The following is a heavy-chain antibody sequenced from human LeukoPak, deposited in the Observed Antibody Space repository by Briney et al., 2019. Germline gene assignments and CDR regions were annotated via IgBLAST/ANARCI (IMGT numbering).Heavy chain of an antibody. Sequence: SETLSLTCTVSGGSISSGDYYWSWIRQPPGKGLEWIGYIYYSGSTYYNPSLKSRVTISVDTSKNQFSLKLSSVTAADTAVYYCAREFSRGSGSFSRGLDYWGQGTLVTVSS. D-gene: IGHD3-10*01. J-gene: IGHJ4*02. V-gene: IGHV4-30-4*08. CDR3: AREFSRGSGSFSRGLDY. CDR2: IYYSGST. CDR1: GGSISSGDYY.